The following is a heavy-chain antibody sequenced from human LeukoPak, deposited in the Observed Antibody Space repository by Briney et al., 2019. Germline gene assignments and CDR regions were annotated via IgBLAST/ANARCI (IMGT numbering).Heavy chain of an antibody. CDR3: ARDLFSYGSGSYRAFDI. CDR1: GFTFSSYA. Sequence: GGSLRLSCAASGFTFSSYAMSWVRQAPGKGLEWVSGISGGGYSTYYADSVKGRFTISRDNAKNSLYLQMNSLRAEDTAVYYCARDLFSYGSGSYRAFDIWGQGTMVTVSS. D-gene: IGHD3-10*01. J-gene: IGHJ3*02. V-gene: IGHV3-23*01. CDR2: ISGGGYST.